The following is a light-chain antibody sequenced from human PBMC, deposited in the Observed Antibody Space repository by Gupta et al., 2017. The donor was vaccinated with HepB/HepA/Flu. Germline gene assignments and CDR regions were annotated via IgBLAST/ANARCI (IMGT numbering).Light chain of an antibody. CDR3: LQSYSVPHT. CDR2: ATM. V-gene: IGKV1-39*01. J-gene: IGKJ2*01. Sequence: IQMTQSPSSLSASVGDRVTISCRASQNITTYVYWYQHKVGKAPDLLIYATMYLQSGVPPRCSGVGTGTEFTLTISGLQPEDFATYYCLQSYSVPHTFGQGTRVEI. CDR1: QNITTY.